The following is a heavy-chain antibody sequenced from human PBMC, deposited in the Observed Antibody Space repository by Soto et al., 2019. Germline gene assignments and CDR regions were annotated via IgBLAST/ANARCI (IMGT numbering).Heavy chain of an antibody. J-gene: IGHJ6*02. V-gene: IGHV3-15*01. D-gene: IGHD2-2*01. CDR1: GFTFSNAW. Sequence: PGGSLRLSCAASGFTFSNAWMSWVRQAPGKGLEWVGRIKSKTDGGTTDYAAPVKGRFTISRDDSKNTLYLQMNSLKTEDTAVYYSTTDPSGDIVVVPAVDYGMDVWGQGTTVTVSS. CDR2: IKSKTDGGTT. CDR3: TTDPSGDIVVVPAVDYGMDV.